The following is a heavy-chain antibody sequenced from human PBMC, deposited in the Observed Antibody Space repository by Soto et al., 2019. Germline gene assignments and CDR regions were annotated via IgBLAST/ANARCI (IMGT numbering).Heavy chain of an antibody. CDR3: AGPSSGWSAHTGPGYFDL. D-gene: IGHD6-19*01. Sequence: EVQLVETGGGVIQPGGSLRLSCAASGFTVSSNYMSWVRQAPGQGLEWVSVIYSGGSTYYADSVKGRFTISRDNSKNTRYLQMSSLRAEDTAVYYCAGPSSGWSAHTGPGYFDLWGRGTLVTVSS. V-gene: IGHV3-53*02. CDR1: GFTVSSNY. CDR2: IYSGGST. J-gene: IGHJ2*01.